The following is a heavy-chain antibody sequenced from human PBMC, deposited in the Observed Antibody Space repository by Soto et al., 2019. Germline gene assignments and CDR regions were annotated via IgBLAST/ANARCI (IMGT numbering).Heavy chain of an antibody. Sequence: SETLSLTCAVYGGSFSGYYWSWIRQPPGKGLEWIGEINHSGSTNYNPSLKSRVTISVDTSKNQFSLKLSSVTAADTAVYYCARVRVFGPYYYYYMDVWGKGTTVTVSS. V-gene: IGHV4-34*01. J-gene: IGHJ6*03. CDR3: ARVRVFGPYYYYYMDV. CDR2: INHSGST. D-gene: IGHD3-3*01. CDR1: GGSFSGYY.